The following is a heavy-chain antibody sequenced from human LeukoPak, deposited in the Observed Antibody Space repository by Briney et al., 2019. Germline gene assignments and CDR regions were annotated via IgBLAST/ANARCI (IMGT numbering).Heavy chain of an antibody. CDR1: GGFISNSSYY. CDR2: IYFSRDT. D-gene: IGHD4-17*01. J-gene: IGHJ3*02. CDR3: ARHPPRANDYGDYVPAFDI. V-gene: IGHV4-39*01. Sequence: PSETLSLTCTVSGGFISNSSYYWAWIRQPPGKGLEWLGSIYFSRDTYYNPSLNSRVTISVDTSKNQFSLKLSSVTAADTAVYYCARHPPRANDYGDYVPAFDIWGQGTMVTVSS.